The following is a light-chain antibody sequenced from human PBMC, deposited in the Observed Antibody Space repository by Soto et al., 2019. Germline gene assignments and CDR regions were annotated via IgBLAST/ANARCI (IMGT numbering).Light chain of an antibody. V-gene: IGKV1-12*01. J-gene: IGKJ1*01. CDR1: QGVGVW. CDR3: QQYYSFPRT. CDR2: GAS. Sequence: DIQMTQSPSSVSASVGDTVTITCRASQGVGVWLGWYQQKPGKAPHLLIYGASGLQVGVPSRFSGSVSGADFTLTISCLQSEDFATYYCQQYYSFPRTVGQGTNVDIK.